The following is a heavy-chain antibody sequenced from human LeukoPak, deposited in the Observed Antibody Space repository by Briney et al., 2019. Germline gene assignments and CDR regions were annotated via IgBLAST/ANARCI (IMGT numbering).Heavy chain of an antibody. J-gene: IGHJ4*02. CDR3: ARPYYDSSAPPYDY. Sequence: ASVKVSCKASGYTFTSYGISWVRQAPGQGLEWMGWISAYNGNTNYAQKLQGRVTMTTDTSTSAAYMELRSLRSDDTAVYYCARPYYDSSAPPYDYWGQGTLVTVSS. CDR2: ISAYNGNT. V-gene: IGHV1-18*01. CDR1: GYTFTSYG. D-gene: IGHD3-22*01.